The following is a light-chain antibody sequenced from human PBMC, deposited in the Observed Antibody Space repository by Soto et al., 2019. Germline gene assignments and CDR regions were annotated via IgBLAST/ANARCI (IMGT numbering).Light chain of an antibody. J-gene: IGLJ1*01. Sequence: LTHPASVSGSPGQSITISCTGTSSDVGGYNYVSWYQQLPGKAPKLMIYDVSDRPSGVSNRFSGSKSGNTASLTISGLQAEDEADYYCSSYTSSSLYVFGTGTKV. V-gene: IGLV2-14*01. CDR3: SSYTSSSLYV. CDR2: DVS. CDR1: SSDVGGYNY.